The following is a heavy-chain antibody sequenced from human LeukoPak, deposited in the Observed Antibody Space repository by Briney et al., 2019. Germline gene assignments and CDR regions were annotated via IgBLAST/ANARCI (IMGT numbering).Heavy chain of an antibody. J-gene: IGHJ4*02. CDR2: ISGSGGST. D-gene: IGHD6-19*01. CDR3: AKPNSGWYGIFDY. Sequence: GGSLRLSCAASGFTFSNYAMSWVRQAPGKGLEWVSAISGSGGSTYYADSVKGRFTISRDNSKNTLYLQMNSLRAEDTAVYYCAKPNSGWYGIFDYWGQGTLVTVSS. CDR1: GFTFSNYA. V-gene: IGHV3-23*01.